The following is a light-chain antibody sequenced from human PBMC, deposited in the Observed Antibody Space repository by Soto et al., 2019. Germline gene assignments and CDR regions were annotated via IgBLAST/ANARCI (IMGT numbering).Light chain of an antibody. CDR2: AAS. CDR3: QKYSSVPV. Sequence: DIQMTQSPTSLSASVGDRVTITCRASQCIRNFVAWYQQKPGKAPKHLIYAASTLQSGVPSRFSGSGSGTDFTLTINSRQPEDVATYSCQKYSSVPVFGPGTKVEIK. J-gene: IGKJ3*01. V-gene: IGKV1-27*01. CDR1: QCIRNF.